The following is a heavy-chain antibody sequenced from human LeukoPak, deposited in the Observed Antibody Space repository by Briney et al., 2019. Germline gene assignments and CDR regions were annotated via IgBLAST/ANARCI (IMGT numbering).Heavy chain of an antibody. CDR2: ISYDGSNK. Sequence: VGSLRLSCAASGFTFSNAWMSWVRQDPGKGLEWVAVISYDGSNKYYADSLKGRVTISIDNFKITLYLQHNSLRGEDTTLYYCASHYDTSGYHYFDFRGQGTLVTVSS. D-gene: IGHD3-22*01. J-gene: IGHJ4*02. CDR1: GFTFSNAW. CDR3: ASHYDTSGYHYFDF. V-gene: IGHV3-30-3*01.